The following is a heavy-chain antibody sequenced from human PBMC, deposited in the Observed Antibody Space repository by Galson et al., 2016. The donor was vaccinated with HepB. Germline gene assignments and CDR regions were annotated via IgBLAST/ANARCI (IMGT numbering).Heavy chain of an antibody. CDR1: GFTFNSYA. Sequence: SLRLSCAASGFTFNSYAMNWVRQAPGKGLEWVSIISDSGVNTFYADSVKGRFTISRDNSKNTLYLQMNSLRAEDTAVYYCARVGAGVQLGNGLDVWGQGTTVTVSS. D-gene: IGHD6-13*01. V-gene: IGHV3-23*01. CDR3: ARVGAGVQLGNGLDV. J-gene: IGHJ6*02. CDR2: ISDSGVNT.